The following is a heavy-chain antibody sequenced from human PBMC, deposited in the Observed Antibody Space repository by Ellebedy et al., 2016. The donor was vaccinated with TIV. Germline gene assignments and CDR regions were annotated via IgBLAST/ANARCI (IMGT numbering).Heavy chain of an antibody. CDR3: AKDVSGYDYYYYGMDV. Sequence: GGSLRLSXAASGFTFSSYAMSWVRQAPGQGLEWVSTISGSGGSTYYADSVKGRFTISRDNSKNTLYLQTNSLRAEDTAVYYCAKDVSGYDYYYYGMDVWGQGTTVTVSS. CDR1: GFTFSSYA. CDR2: ISGSGGST. J-gene: IGHJ6*02. V-gene: IGHV3-23*01. D-gene: IGHD5-12*01.